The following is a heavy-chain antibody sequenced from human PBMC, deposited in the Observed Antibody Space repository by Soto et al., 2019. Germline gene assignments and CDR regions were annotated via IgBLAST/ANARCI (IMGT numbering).Heavy chain of an antibody. CDR2: ITESGATK. V-gene: IGHV3-23*01. CDR3: AALWRDGDYEVS. Sequence: EVQLLESGGNLVQPGGSLRLSCAASGFYFASYVMSWVRQAPGKGLEFVSSITESGATKYYADSVKGRFTISRDNSKSILYLQINSLGAEDTSIYNCAALWRDGDYEVSWVQGVQVSVSS. J-gene: IGHJ5*02. CDR1: GFYFASYV. D-gene: IGHD4-17*01.